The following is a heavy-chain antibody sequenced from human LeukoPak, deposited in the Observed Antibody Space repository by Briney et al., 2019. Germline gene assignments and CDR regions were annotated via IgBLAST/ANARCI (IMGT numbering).Heavy chain of an antibody. CDR3: ARYGAARPKGLSRDFDY. J-gene: IGHJ4*02. CDR2: IKQDGSEK. D-gene: IGHD6-6*01. CDR1: GFTFSSYW. V-gene: IGHV3-7*01. Sequence: PGGSLRLSCAASGFTFSSYWMSWVRQAPGKGLEWVANIKQDGSEKYYVDSVKGRLTISRDNAKNSLYLQMNSLRAEDTAVYYCARYGAARPKGLSRDFDYWGQGTLVTASS.